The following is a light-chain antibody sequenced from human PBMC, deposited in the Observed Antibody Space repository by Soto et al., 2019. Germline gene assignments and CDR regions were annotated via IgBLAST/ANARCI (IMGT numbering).Light chain of an antibody. V-gene: IGKV3-20*01. CDR3: QQYGGSIT. Sequence: EIGLTQSPGTLSSSAGGRATLSCRASQSVSTYLAWYQKRPGQAPRLLIHGASTRATDIPDRFSGSGSGTDFTLSISRLDPEDFAEYYCQQYGGSITFGPGTKVDIK. CDR2: GAS. CDR1: QSVSTY. J-gene: IGKJ3*01.